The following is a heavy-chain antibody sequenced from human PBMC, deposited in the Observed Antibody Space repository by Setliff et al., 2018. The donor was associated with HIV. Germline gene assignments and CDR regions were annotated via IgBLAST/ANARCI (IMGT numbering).Heavy chain of an antibody. CDR2: INTYTGKP. CDR1: GETVTFKG. Sequence: ASVKVSCKASGETVTFKGRSWVRQDPGQGLEWMGWINTYTGKPTYAQDFTGRCVFSLDTSVSTAYLQISSLKAEYTAVYYFARDQSLFYFDSWGQGTLVTVSS. CDR3: ARDQSLFYFDS. V-gene: IGHV7-4-1*02. J-gene: IGHJ4*02.